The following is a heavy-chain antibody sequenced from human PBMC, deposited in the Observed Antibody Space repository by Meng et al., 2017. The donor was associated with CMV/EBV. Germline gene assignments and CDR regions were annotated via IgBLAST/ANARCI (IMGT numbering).Heavy chain of an antibody. D-gene: IGHD2-2*01. CDR2: ISSSGSTI. J-gene: IGHJ6*02. Sequence: GESLKISCAASGFTFSSYEMNWVRQAPGKGLEWVSYISSSGSTIYYADSVKGRFTISRDNSKNTLYLQMNSLRAEDTGVYYCAKNLVVPVATPYYYYGMDVWGQGTTVTVSS. CDR3: AKNLVVPVATPYYYYGMDV. CDR1: GFTFSSYE. V-gene: IGHV3-48*03.